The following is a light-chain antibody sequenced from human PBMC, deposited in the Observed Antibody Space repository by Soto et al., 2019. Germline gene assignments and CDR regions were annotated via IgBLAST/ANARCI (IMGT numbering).Light chain of an antibody. CDR2: EVS. Sequence: QSALTQPASVSGSPGQSITISCTGTSSDVGGYNYVSWYQQHPGKAPKLMIYEVSNRPSGGSNRFSGSKSGNTASLTISGLQAEDEADYYCSSYTSSSTRVFGGGTKVTLL. V-gene: IGLV2-14*01. J-gene: IGLJ3*02. CDR3: SSYTSSSTRV. CDR1: SSDVGGYNY.